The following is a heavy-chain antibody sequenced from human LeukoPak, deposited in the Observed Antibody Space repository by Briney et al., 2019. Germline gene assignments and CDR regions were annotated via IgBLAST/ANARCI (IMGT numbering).Heavy chain of an antibody. V-gene: IGHV7-4-1*02. J-gene: IGHJ6*03. D-gene: IGHD3-10*01. Sequence: ASVTVSCKASGYTFTSYAMNWVRQAPGQGLEWMGWINTNTGNPTYAQGFTGRFVFSLDTSVSTAYLQISSLKAEDTAVYYCARSSAPLLYGSGSYHYYYYYYYMDVGGKGTTVTVSS. CDR3: ARSSAPLLYGSGSYHYYYYYYYMDV. CDR1: GYTFTSYA. CDR2: INTNTGNP.